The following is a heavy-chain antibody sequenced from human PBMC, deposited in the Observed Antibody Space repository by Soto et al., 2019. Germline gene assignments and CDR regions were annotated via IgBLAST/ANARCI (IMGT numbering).Heavy chain of an antibody. V-gene: IGHV4-61*01. CDR1: GGSVSSGSYY. Sequence: SETLSLTCTVCGGSVSSGSYYWSWIRQPPGKGLEWIGYIYYIGSTNYNPSLKSRVTISVDTSKNQFSLKLSSVTAADTAVYYFARAGRDGYHLASWGQRTLVTVSS. D-gene: IGHD5-12*01. J-gene: IGHJ4*02. CDR3: ARAGRDGYHLAS. CDR2: IYYIGST.